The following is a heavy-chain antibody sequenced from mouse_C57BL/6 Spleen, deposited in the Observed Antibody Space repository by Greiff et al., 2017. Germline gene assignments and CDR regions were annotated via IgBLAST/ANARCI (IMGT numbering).Heavy chain of an antibody. CDR1: GYSFTGYY. V-gene: IGHV1-42*01. CDR3: AKLTGTGFDY. CDR2: INPSTGGT. D-gene: IGHD4-1*01. Sequence: EVQLVESGPELVKPGASVKISCKASGYSFTGYYMNWVKQSPEKSLEWIGEINPSTGGTTYNQKFKAKATLTVDKSSSTAYMQLKSLTSEDSAVYYCAKLTGTGFDYWGQGTTLTVSS. J-gene: IGHJ2*01.